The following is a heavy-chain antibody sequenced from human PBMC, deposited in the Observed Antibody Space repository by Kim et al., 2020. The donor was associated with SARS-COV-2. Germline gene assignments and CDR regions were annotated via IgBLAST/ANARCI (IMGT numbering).Heavy chain of an antibody. J-gene: IGHJ6*02. CDR2: INHSGST. D-gene: IGHD3-9*01. CDR1: GGSFSGYY. Sequence: SETLSLTCAVYGGSFSGYYWSWIRQPPGKGLEWIGEINHSGSTNYNPSLKSRVTISVDTSKNQISLKLSSVTAADTAVYYCARNLDILTGYLPFGMDVWGQGTTVTVSS. CDR3: ARNLDILTGYLPFGMDV. V-gene: IGHV4-34*01.